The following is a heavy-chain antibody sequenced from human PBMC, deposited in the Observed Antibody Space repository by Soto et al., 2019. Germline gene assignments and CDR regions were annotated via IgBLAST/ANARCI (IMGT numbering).Heavy chain of an antibody. D-gene: IGHD6-19*01. CDR2: INPNGDGS. CDR3: ARPLVAPVAGPYYYGMDV. V-gene: IGHV1-2*02. J-gene: IGHJ6*02. CDR1: GYTFTAYY. Sequence: ASVKVSCKTSGYTFTAYYIHWLRQAPGQGLEWMGWINPNGDGSNFAQKFQGRVTMTRDTSMRTVYMDLRRLTAEDTAVYYCARPLVAPVAGPYYYGMDVWGQGTTVTVSS.